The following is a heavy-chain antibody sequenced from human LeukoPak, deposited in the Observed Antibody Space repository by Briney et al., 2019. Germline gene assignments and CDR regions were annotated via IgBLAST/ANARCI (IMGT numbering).Heavy chain of an antibody. CDR1: GFTVSSNY. V-gene: IGHV3-53*04. Sequence: GGSLRLSCAASGFTVSSNYMSWVRQAPGKGLEWVSVIYSGGSTYYADSVKGRFAISRHNSKNTLYLQVNSLRAEDTAVYYCASRGVAVAGFKTYYYYGMDVWGQGTTVTVSS. CDR2: IYSGGST. CDR3: ASRGVAVAGFKTYYYYGMDV. J-gene: IGHJ6*02. D-gene: IGHD6-19*01.